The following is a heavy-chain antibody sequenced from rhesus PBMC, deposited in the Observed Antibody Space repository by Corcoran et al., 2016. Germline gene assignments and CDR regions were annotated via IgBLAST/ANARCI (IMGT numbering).Heavy chain of an antibody. Sequence: QVQLQESGPGLVKPSETLSLICAVSGGSISGYYWNWIRRPPGKGLEWIGLIGGNEGNNNYNHSRKSRVSISTDTPKNQFSLKVNSVTAADTAVYYCGRIKTTGSGIVTTVDLWGQGVLVTVSS. J-gene: IGHJ4*01. CDR2: IGGNEGNN. D-gene: IGHD1-32*01. CDR1: GGSISGYY. CDR3: GRIKTTGSGIVTTVDL. V-gene: IGHV4-165*02.